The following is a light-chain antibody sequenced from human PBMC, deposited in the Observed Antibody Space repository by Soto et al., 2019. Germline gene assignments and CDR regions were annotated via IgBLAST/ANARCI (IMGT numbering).Light chain of an antibody. CDR1: SSDVGSYNY. Sequence: QSALTQPASVSGSPGQSITISCTGTSSDVGSYNYVSWYQQHPGKAPKLMIYEVRNRPSGVSDRFSGSKSGKTASLTIFGLQAEDEADYYCSSYTTSTTQVFCGGTKLTVL. CDR2: EVR. J-gene: IGLJ2*01. CDR3: SSYTTSTTQV. V-gene: IGLV2-14*01.